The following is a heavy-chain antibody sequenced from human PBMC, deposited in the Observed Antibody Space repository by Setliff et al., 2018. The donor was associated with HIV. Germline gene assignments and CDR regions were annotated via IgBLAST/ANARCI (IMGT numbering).Heavy chain of an antibody. CDR2: ISHSGRT. CDR1: VGSFSGYY. D-gene: IGHD1-26*01. V-gene: IGHV4-34*01. J-gene: IGHJ6*03. CDR3: ARHPSTRIYQYYYIDV. Sequence: SETLSLTCAVYVGSFSGYYWSWIRQPPGKGLEWIGEISHSGRTNYNPSLKRRVTISVDTSKNQFSLNLSSVTAADTGVYYRARHPSTRIYQYYYIDVWGKGTTVTVSS.